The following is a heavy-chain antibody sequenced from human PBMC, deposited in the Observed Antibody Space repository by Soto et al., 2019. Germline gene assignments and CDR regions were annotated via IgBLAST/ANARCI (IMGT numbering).Heavy chain of an antibody. V-gene: IGHV3-21*04. CDR1: GFTFSSYS. CDR3: AKAQWLLGGDYFDS. Sequence: GGSLSLSCAASGFTFSSYSMNWVRQAPGKGLEWVSSISSSSSYIYYADSVKGRFTISRDKSTNTLYLQMNSLRVEDTAVYYCAKAQWLLGGDYFDSWGQGTPVTVSS. J-gene: IGHJ4*02. D-gene: IGHD6-19*01. CDR2: ISSSSSYI.